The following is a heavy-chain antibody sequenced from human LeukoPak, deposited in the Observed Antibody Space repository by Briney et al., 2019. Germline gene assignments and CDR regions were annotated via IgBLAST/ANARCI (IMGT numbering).Heavy chain of an antibody. J-gene: IGHJ3*02. CDR2: THSDGST. D-gene: IGHD3-22*01. Sequence: GGSLRLSCAASGFIVTSNYMSWVRQAPGKGLEWVTFTHSDGSTYYADSVKGRFTISRDNSKNTLSLHMNTLRAEDTAVYYCAKDLLQTFFFDSSGYYSDAFGMWGQGTMVTVSP. CDR1: GFIVTSNY. V-gene: IGHV3-53*01. CDR3: AKDLLQTFFFDSSGYYSDAFGM.